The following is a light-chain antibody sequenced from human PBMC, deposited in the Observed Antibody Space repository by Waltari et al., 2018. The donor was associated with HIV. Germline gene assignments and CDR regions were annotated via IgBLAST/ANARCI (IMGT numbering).Light chain of an antibody. CDR2: EVS. CDR3: SSYTPTNTVI. J-gene: IGLJ2*01. Sequence: QSALPQPASVSGSPGQSVTISCIGTNSDVGGYNYVSWYQQHPGKAPKLLIYEVSNWPSGISNRFSGSKSGNTASLTISGLQAEDEADYYCSSYTPTNTVIFGGGTKVTVL. CDR1: NSDVGGYNY. V-gene: IGLV2-14*01.